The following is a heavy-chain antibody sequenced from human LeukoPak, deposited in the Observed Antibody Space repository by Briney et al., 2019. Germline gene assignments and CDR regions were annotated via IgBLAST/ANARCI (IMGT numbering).Heavy chain of an antibody. J-gene: IGHJ4*02. D-gene: IGHD3-22*01. Sequence: ASVKVSCKASGYTFTSYYMHWVRQAPGQGLEWMGIINPSGGSTSYAQKFQGRVTMTRDTSTSTVYMELSSLRSEDTAVCYCARGQYYYDSSGYFYFDYWGQGTLVTVSS. V-gene: IGHV1-46*01. CDR2: INPSGGST. CDR3: ARGQYYYDSSGYFYFDY. CDR1: GYTFTSYY.